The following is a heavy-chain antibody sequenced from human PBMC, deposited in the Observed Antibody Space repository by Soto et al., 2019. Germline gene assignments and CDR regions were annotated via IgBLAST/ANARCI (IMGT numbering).Heavy chain of an antibody. CDR2: IIPIFGTA. J-gene: IGHJ6*02. V-gene: IGHV1-69*13. D-gene: IGHD2-8*01. CDR1: GGTFSSYA. CDR3: ASCISYYYYGMDV. Sequence: ASVKVSCKASGGTFSSYAISWVRQAPGQGLEWMGGIIPIFGTANYAQKFQGRVTITADESTSTAYMELSSLRSEDTAVYYCASCISYYYYGMDVWGQGTTVTVS.